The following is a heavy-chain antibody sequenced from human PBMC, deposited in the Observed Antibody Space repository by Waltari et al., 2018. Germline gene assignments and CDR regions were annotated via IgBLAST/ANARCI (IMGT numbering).Heavy chain of an antibody. CDR2: VYFSGST. CDR3: ARGRVTVAGHFDS. CDR1: GGSISTYS. D-gene: IGHD6-19*01. Sequence: QVQLQESGPGLVKPSETLSLTCTVSGGSISTYSWSWIRQPPGKGLEWLGFVYFSGSTNYNPSLKSRVSMSVDTAKNQFSLKLTSVTAADTAVYYCARGRVTVAGHFDSWGQGTRVTVSS. V-gene: IGHV4-59*01. J-gene: IGHJ4*02.